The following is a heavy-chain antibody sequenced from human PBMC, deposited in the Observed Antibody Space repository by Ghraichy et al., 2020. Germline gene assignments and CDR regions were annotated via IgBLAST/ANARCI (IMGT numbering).Heavy chain of an antibody. J-gene: IGHJ5*02. CDR2: IYYSGST. CDR1: GGSISSSSYY. D-gene: IGHD2-21*01. V-gene: IGHV4-39*01. CDR3: AGLDSFVVVIAIRNGFDP. Sequence: SETLSLTCTVSGGSISSSSYYWGWIRQPPGKGLEWIGSIYYSGSTYYNPSLKSRVTISVDTSKNQFSLKPSSVTAADTAVYYLAGLDSFVVVIAIRNGFDPWGQGTLVTVSS.